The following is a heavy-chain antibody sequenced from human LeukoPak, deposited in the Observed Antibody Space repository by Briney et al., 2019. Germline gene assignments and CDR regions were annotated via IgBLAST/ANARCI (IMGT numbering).Heavy chain of an antibody. CDR1: GGSITTTNF. J-gene: IGHJ4*02. D-gene: IGHD7-27*01. V-gene: IGHV4-4*02. CDR2: ISLSGLT. CDR3: ARVLDWGVYFEY. Sequence: SETLSLTFGVSGGSITTTNFWSWVRQAPGQGLEWIGEISLSGLTNYNSSLSSRVTISLDRAKNHLSLNLRSVTAADTAIYYCARVLDWGVYFEYWGQGTLVSVSS.